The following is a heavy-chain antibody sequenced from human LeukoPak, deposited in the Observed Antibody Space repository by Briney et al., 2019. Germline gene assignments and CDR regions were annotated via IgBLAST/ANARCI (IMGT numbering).Heavy chain of an antibody. Sequence: SETLSLTCTVSGGSISSYYWSWIRQPPGKGLELIGYIYCSGSTNYNPSLKSRVTISSDTSKNQFSLKLSSVTAADTAVYYCARHGSYHLNFDYWGQGTLVTVSS. V-gene: IGHV4-59*08. D-gene: IGHD1-26*01. CDR2: IYCSGST. J-gene: IGHJ4*02. CDR3: ARHGSYHLNFDY. CDR1: GGSISSYY.